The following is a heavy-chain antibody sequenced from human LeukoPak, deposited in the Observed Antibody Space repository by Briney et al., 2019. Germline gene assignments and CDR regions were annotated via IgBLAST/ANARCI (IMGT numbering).Heavy chain of an antibody. CDR3: ARDTPPEGPKHYYYGMDV. J-gene: IGHJ6*02. CDR2: ISAYNGNT. CDR1: GYTFTSYG. Sequence: ASVKVSCKASGYTFTSYGISWVRQAPGQGLEWMGWISAYNGNTNYAQKLQGRVTMTTDTSTSTAYMELRSLRSDDTAVYYCARDTPPEGPKHYYYGMDVWGQGTTVTVSS. V-gene: IGHV1-18*01.